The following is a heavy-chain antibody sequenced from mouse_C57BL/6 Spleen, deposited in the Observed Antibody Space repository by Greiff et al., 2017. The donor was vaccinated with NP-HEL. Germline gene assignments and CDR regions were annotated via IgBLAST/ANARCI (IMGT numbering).Heavy chain of an antibody. CDR2: IWGDGST. CDR1: GFSLTSYG. CDR3: AKGGPYYGSSSSPYYAMDY. Sequence: QVQLQQSGPGLVAPSQSLSITCTVSGFSLTSYGVSWVRQPPGKGLEWLGVIWGDGSTNYHSALISRLSISKDNSKSQVFLKLNSLQTDDTATYYCAKGGPYYGSSSSPYYAMDYWGQGTSVTVSS. J-gene: IGHJ4*01. V-gene: IGHV2-3*01. D-gene: IGHD1-1*01.